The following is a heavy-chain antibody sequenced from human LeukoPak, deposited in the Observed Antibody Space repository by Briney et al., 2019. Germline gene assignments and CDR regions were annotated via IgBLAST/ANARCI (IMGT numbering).Heavy chain of an antibody. CDR2: INHSGST. V-gene: IGHV4-34*01. D-gene: IGHD5-18*01. J-gene: IGHJ5*02. CDR3: ARKWGYSYGSHFTSYRNTNWFDP. CDR1: GGSISSYY. Sequence: PSETLSLTCTVSGGSISSYYWSWIRQPPGKGLEWIGEINHSGSTNYNPSLKSRVTISVDTSKNQFSLKLSSVTAAATAAYYCARKWGYSYGSHFTSYRNTNWFDPWGQGTLVTVSS.